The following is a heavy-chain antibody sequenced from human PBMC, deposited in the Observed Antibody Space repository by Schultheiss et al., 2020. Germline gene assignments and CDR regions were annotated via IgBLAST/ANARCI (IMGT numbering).Heavy chain of an antibody. Sequence: GGSLRLSCAASGFTFSNAWMSWVRQAPGKGLEWVGRIKSKTDGGTTDYAAPVKGRFTISRDDSKNTLYLQMNSLKTEDTAVYYCTTNYDILTGYIYYYYGMDVWGQGTTVNVSS. CDR3: TTNYDILTGYIYYYYGMDV. CDR2: IKSKTDGGTT. CDR1: GFTFSNAW. J-gene: IGHJ6*02. D-gene: IGHD3-9*01. V-gene: IGHV3-15*01.